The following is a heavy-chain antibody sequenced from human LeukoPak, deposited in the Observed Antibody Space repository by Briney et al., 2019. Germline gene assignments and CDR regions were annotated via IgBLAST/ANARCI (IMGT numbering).Heavy chain of an antibody. Sequence: GGSLRVSCAASGFTVSSNYMSWVRQAPGKGVEWVSVIYSGGSTSYADSVKGRFTISRENSKNTLYLQMNSLRAEDTAVYYCARENWGFFDYWGQGTLVTVSS. CDR3: ARENWGFFDY. V-gene: IGHV3-53*01. CDR2: IYSGGST. J-gene: IGHJ4*02. D-gene: IGHD7-27*01. CDR1: GFTVSSNY.